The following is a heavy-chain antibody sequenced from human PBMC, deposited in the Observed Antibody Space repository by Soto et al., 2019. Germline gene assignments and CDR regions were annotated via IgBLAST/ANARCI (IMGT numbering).Heavy chain of an antibody. CDR3: VKSGSVGSSGYGYYFDY. Sequence: GGSLRLSCSASGFTFSSYAMHWVRQAPGKGLEYVSAISSNGGSTYYADSVKGRFTISGDNSKNTLYLQMSSLRAEDTAVYYCVKSGSVGSSGYGYYFDYWGQGTLVTVSS. CDR2: ISSNGGST. J-gene: IGHJ4*02. CDR1: GFTFSSYA. D-gene: IGHD6-19*01. V-gene: IGHV3-64D*08.